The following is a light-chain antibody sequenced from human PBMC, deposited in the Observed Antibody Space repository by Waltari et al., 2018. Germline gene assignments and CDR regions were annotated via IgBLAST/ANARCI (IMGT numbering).Light chain of an antibody. CDR2: GAS. V-gene: IGKV3-20*01. Sequence: IVLTQSPGILSLSPGERATLSCRASQSVSRTLAWYQQKPGQVPRLRSYGASTRATGIPDRVSGGGSGTDFSLTISRLEPEDFAVYYCQHYVRLPATFGQGTKVEIK. CDR3: QHYVRLPAT. CDR1: QSVSRT. J-gene: IGKJ1*01.